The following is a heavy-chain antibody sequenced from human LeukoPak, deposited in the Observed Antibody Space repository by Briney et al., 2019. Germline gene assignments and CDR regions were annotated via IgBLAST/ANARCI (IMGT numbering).Heavy chain of an antibody. V-gene: IGHV3-48*01. CDR2: ISSNSTTI. Sequence: GGSLRLSCAASGFTFSSYSMSWVRQAPGKGLEWVSYISSNSTTISYADSVKGRFTISRNNSKNTLHLQMNSLRVEETAVYYCASLFYYSSGYRWRYYYYYYMDVWGKGATVTISS. J-gene: IGHJ6*03. D-gene: IGHD3-22*01. CDR1: GFTFSSYS. CDR3: ASLFYYSSGYRWRYYYYYYMDV.